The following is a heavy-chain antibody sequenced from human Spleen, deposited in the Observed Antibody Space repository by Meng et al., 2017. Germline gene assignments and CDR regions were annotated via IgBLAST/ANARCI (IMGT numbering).Heavy chain of an antibody. Sequence: GESLKISCAASGFTFSDYGMDWVRQAPGEGLKWVSSISSSSNYIYYADSVKGRFTISRDNAKNSLYLQMNSLRAEDTGIYYCARELVGGNTDYYFDYWGQGTLVTVSS. CDR2: ISSSSNYI. J-gene: IGHJ4*02. D-gene: IGHD4-23*01. V-gene: IGHV3-21*04. CDR1: GFTFSDYG. CDR3: ARELVGGNTDYYFDY.